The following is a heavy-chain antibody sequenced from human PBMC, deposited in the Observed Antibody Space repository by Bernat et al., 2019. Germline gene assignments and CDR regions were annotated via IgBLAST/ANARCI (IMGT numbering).Heavy chain of an antibody. CDR3: ARDRENYYDSSGYYYYFDY. D-gene: IGHD3-22*01. CDR2: IYSGGST. Sequence: EVQLVESGGGLVQPGGSLRLSCAASGFTVSSNYMSWVRQAPGKGLEWVSVIYSGGSTYYVDSVKGRFTISRDNSKNTLYLQMNSLRAEDTAVYYCARDRENYYDSSGYYYYFDYWGQGTLVTVSS. V-gene: IGHV3-66*01. CDR1: GFTVSSNY. J-gene: IGHJ4*02.